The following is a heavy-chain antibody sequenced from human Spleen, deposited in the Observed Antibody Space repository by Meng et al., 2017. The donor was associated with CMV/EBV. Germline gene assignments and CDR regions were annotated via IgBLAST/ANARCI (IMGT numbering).Heavy chain of an antibody. CDR1: FTGYY. D-gene: IGHD3-10*01. CDR3: ARARKDYYGSGSYYCVY. J-gene: IGHJ4*02. CDR2: INPNSGGT. Sequence: FTGYYMPWGRQAPGQGLEWMGWINPNSGGTNYEQKFQGRVTMTRDTSISTAYMELSRLRSDDTAVYYCARARKDYYGSGSYYCVYWGQGTLVTVSS. V-gene: IGHV1-2*02.